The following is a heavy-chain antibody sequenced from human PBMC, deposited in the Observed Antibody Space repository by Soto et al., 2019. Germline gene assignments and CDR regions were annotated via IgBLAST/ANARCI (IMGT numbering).Heavy chain of an antibody. D-gene: IGHD5-12*01. CDR2: ISSSGSIL. Sequence: QVQLVESGGGLVKPGGSLRLSCAASGFTFSDYYMSWLRQAPGKGLEWVSYISSSGSILYYSDSVKGRFTISRDNAKNSLYLQMTSLRADDTAVYYCARKFRGYDSYFDYCGQGTLVTVSS. V-gene: IGHV3-11*01. CDR1: GFTFSDYY. J-gene: IGHJ4*02. CDR3: ARKFRGYDSYFDY.